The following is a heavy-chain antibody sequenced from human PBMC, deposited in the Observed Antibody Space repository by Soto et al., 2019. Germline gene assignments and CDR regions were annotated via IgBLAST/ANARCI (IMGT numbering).Heavy chain of an antibody. J-gene: IGHJ4*02. D-gene: IGHD4-17*01. CDR1: GYSFTTSG. V-gene: IGHV1-18*01. CDR2: ISTYNGNT. Sequence: QAQLVQPGAEVKEPGASVKVSCKASGYSFTTSGITWVRQAPGQGLEWMGWISTYNGNTNYAQKLQDRVTLTTDTSTSTAYMELRSLRSDDTAVYYCARRLYGDYDYWCQGALVTVSS. CDR3: ARRLYGDYDY.